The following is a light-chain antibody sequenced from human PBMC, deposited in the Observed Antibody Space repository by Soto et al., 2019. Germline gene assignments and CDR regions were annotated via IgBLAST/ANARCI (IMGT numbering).Light chain of an antibody. Sequence: EFVLTQSPATLSLSPGERATLSCRASRSVRSSLAWYQQKPGQAPRLLIYDASNRATGIPARFSGSGSGTDFTLTISSLEPEDFAVYYCQQRSSWLLTFGGGTKVEIK. V-gene: IGKV3-11*01. CDR3: QQRSSWLLT. J-gene: IGKJ4*01. CDR2: DAS. CDR1: RSVRSS.